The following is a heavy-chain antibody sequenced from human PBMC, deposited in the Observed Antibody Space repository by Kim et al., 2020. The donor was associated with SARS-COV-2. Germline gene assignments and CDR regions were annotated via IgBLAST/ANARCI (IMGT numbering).Heavy chain of an antibody. CDR2: ISDSGDTT. CDR3: AKDRQEGAAAGNADS. V-gene: IGHV3-23*01. D-gene: IGHD6-13*01. CDR1: GFTFSNYA. Sequence: GGSLRLSCAASGFTFSNYAMNWVRQAPGKGLEWVSVISDSGDTTSYADSVTGRFAISRDNSKNTLYLRLNSLRAEDTAIYYCAKDRQEGAAAGNADSWGQGTLVTVSS. J-gene: IGHJ4*02.